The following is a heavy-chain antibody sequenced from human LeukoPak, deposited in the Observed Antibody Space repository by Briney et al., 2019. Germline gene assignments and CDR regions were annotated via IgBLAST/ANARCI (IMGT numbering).Heavy chain of an antibody. CDR2: INPNSGGT. D-gene: IGHD3-9*01. CDR3: ARELRYFDWLASGYYYYMDV. CDR1: GYTFTGYY. Sequence: GASVKVSCKASGYTFTGYYMHWVRQAPGQGLEWMGWINPNSGGTNYAQKFQGRVTMTRDTSISTAYMELSRLRSDDTAVYYCARELRYFDWLASGYYYYMDVWGKGTTVTIS. V-gene: IGHV1-2*02. J-gene: IGHJ6*03.